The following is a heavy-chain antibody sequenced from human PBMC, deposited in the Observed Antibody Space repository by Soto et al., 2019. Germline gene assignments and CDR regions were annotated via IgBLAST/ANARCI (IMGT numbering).Heavy chain of an antibody. D-gene: IGHD6-19*01. Sequence: GESLKISCKGSGYSFTSYWIGWVRQMPGKGLEWMGIIYPGDSDTRYSPSFQGQVTISADKSISTAYLQWSSLKASDTAMYYCARHLHSSGWYGGFGYWGQGTLVTVSS. CDR2: IYPGDSDT. J-gene: IGHJ4*02. CDR3: ARHLHSSGWYGGFGY. CDR1: GYSFTSYW. V-gene: IGHV5-51*01.